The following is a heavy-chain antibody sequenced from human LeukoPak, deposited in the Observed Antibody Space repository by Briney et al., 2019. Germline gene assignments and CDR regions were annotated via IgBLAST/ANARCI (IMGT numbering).Heavy chain of an antibody. CDR3: ARLPGIAAAGYP. Sequence: PSETLSLTCAVSGGSISSSNWWSWVRQPPGKGLEWIGEIYHSGSTNYNPSLKSRVTISGDKSKNQFSLKLSSVTAADTAVYYCARLPGIAAAGYPWGQGTLVTVSS. CDR2: IYHSGST. V-gene: IGHV4-4*02. CDR1: GGSISSSNW. J-gene: IGHJ5*02. D-gene: IGHD6-13*01.